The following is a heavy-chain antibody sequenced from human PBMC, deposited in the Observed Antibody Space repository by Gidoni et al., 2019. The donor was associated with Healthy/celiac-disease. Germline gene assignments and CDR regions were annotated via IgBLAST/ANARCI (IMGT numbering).Heavy chain of an antibody. Sequence: QVQLQQWSAGLLKPSETLSRTCAVYGGSFSGYYWSWIRQPPGKWLEWIGEINPSGSTNYNPSPKSRVTISVDTSKNQFSLKLSSVTAADTAVYYCARGLEEQQLADFDYWGQGTLVTVSS. CDR1: GGSFSGYY. V-gene: IGHV4-34*01. CDR2: INPSGST. J-gene: IGHJ4*02. CDR3: ARGLEEQQLADFDY. D-gene: IGHD6-13*01.